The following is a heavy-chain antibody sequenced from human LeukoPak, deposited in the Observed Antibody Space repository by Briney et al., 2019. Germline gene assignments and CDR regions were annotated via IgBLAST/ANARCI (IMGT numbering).Heavy chain of an antibody. J-gene: IGHJ4*02. D-gene: IGHD6-19*01. CDR2: ISFDASNK. V-gene: IGHV3-30*18. CDR1: GFTFSSYG. Sequence: GRSLRLSCAASGFTFSSYGMHWVRQAPGRGLEWVAVISFDASNKYYADSVKGRFTISRDNSKNTLYLQMNSLRAEDTAVYYCAKGGDSSGWEHLDNWGQGTLVTVSS. CDR3: AKGGDSSGWEHLDN.